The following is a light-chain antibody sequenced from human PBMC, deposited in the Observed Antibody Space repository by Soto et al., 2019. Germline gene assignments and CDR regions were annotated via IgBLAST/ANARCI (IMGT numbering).Light chain of an antibody. CDR1: QSVTSN. J-gene: IGKJ4*01. CDR2: RAS. Sequence: EVVLTQSPGAVSVSPGERATLSCLASQSVTSNVAWYQQKPGQAPRLLIYRASARATGVPDRFSGSGSGTDFSLTISRLEPEDFAVYYCQQYGNSPLTFGGGTKVDIK. V-gene: IGKV3-20*01. CDR3: QQYGNSPLT.